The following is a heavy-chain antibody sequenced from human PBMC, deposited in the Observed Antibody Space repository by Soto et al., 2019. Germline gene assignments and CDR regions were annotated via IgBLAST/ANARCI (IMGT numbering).Heavy chain of an antibody. CDR2: IRDSGGST. J-gene: IGHJ5*02. CDR3: ANPYDFWTRLGS. D-gene: IGHD3-3*01. V-gene: IGHV3-23*01. Sequence: WGSLRLSCAASGFTFSSYAMNWVRQAPGKGLEWDRGIRDSGGSTYYADSLKGRFAISRDNSKNTLYLQMISLTAEDTAVYYCANPYDFWTRLGSWGQGTLVTVSS. CDR1: GFTFSSYA.